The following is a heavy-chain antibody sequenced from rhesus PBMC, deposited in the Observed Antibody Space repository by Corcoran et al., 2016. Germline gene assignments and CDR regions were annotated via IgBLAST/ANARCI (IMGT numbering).Heavy chain of an antibody. J-gene: IGHJ4*01. Sequence: QVQLQESGPGLVKPSETLSLTCAVSGCSISGYYYWSWIRPPPGKGLEWIGSIYGRVGGNYLNPSRKSRCTLAGDTSSNQVSRKLSSVTAADTAVDDGASVESVWAQVDYWGQGVLVTVSS. CDR2: IYGRVGGN. V-gene: IGHV4S14*01. CDR1: GCSISGYYY. D-gene: IGHD2-33*01. CDR3: ASVESVWAQVDY.